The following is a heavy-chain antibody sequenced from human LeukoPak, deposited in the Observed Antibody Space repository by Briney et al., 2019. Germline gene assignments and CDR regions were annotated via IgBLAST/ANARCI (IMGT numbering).Heavy chain of an antibody. CDR1: GFTFSNYN. CDR2: ISLSSTTI. CDR3: AREPPYSNTWTVFDS. D-gene: IGHD6-13*01. J-gene: IGHJ4*02. Sequence: PGGSRRLSCEVSGFTFSNYNMHWVRQAPGKGLEWVSYISLSSTTIYYADSVKGRFTISRDNAKNSLSLEMNSLRAEDSAVYYCAREPPYSNTWTVFDSWGQGTLVTVSS. V-gene: IGHV3-48*04.